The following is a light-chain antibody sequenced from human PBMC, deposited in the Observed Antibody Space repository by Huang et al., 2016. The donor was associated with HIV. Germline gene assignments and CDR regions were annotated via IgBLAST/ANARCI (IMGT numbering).Light chain of an antibody. Sequence: EIVMTQSPATLSVSPGERVTLSCRATESISSNLAWYQQNSGQPPRLRIYDASTRATGTPARFSGSGSGTEFTLTIDSLQSGDFAVYYCQQYNNWPPITFGQGTRLDIK. CDR2: DAS. V-gene: IGKV3-15*01. J-gene: IGKJ5*01. CDR3: QQYNNWPPIT. CDR1: ESISSN.